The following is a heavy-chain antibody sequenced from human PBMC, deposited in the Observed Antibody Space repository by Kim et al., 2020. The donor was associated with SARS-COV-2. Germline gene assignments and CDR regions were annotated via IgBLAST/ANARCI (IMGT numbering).Heavy chain of an antibody. D-gene: IGHD3-22*01. CDR1: GYSISSGYY. J-gene: IGHJ4*02. CDR2: IYNSGST. V-gene: IGHV4-38-2*02. Sequence: SETLSLTCTVSGYSISSGYYWGWIRQPPGKGLEWIGSIYNSGSTYYNPSLKSRVTISVDTSKNQFSLKLSTVTAADTAVYYCARVWDYYDSSGIDYWGQGTLVTVSS. CDR3: ARVWDYYDSSGIDY.